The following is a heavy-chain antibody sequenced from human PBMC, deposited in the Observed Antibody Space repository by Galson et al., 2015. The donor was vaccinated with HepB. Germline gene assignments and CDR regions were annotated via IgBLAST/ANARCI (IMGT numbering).Heavy chain of an antibody. D-gene: IGHD3-22*01. J-gene: IGHJ3*02. CDR3: ARGRLGYYDSSGYYETFDI. V-gene: IGHV3-21*01. CDR1: GFTFSSYS. Sequence: SLRLSCAASGFTFSSYSMNWVRQAPGKGLEWVSSISSSSSYIYYADSVKGRFTISRDNAKNSLYLQMNSLRAEDTAVYYCARGRLGYYDSSGYYETFDIWGQGTMVTVSS. CDR2: ISSSSSYI.